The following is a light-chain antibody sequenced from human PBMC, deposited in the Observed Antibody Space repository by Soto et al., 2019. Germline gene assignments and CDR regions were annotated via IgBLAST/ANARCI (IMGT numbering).Light chain of an antibody. V-gene: IGKV3-20*01. CDR1: QSVSSSY. CDR3: QQYGSSPGIT. CDR2: GAS. Sequence: EIVLTQSPGTLSLSPGERATLSCRASQSVSSSYLAWYQQKPGQAPRLLIYGASSRATGIPDRFSGSGSGTDFTLTISRLEPEDFEVYYCQQYGSSPGITFGQGTRLEI. J-gene: IGKJ5*01.